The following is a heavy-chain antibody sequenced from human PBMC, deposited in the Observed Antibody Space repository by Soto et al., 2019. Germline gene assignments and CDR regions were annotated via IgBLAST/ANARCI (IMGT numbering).Heavy chain of an antibody. D-gene: IGHD6-25*01. Sequence: SETLSVTWTVSGGAISRRDVDWGLLRQTPGKGLEFIGSMYYSGSTYYNPSLKSRLTISVDTSKNQFTLKLISVTAADTAVYYCAVVDSTGNWFDPWGEGALVTVSS. CDR3: AVVDSTGNWFDP. J-gene: IGHJ5*02. V-gene: IGHV4-39*01. CDR2: MYYSGST. CDR1: GGAISRRDVD.